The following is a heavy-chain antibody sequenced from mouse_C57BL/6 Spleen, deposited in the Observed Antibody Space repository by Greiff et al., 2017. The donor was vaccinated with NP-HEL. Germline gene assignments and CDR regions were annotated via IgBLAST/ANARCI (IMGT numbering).Heavy chain of an antibody. CDR1: GYTFTDYY. CDR3: ARSGEKTLLRPFAY. V-gene: IGHV1-26*01. CDR2: INPNNGGT. D-gene: IGHD1-2*01. Sequence: EVQLQQSGPELVKPGASVKISCKASGYTFTDYYMHWVKQSHGKSLEWIGDINPNNGGTSYNQKFKGKATLTVDKSSSTAYMELRSLTSEDSAVYYCARSGEKTLLRPFAYWGQGTLVTVSA. J-gene: IGHJ3*01.